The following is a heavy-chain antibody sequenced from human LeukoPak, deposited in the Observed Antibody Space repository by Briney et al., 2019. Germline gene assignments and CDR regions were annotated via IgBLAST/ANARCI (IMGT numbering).Heavy chain of an antibody. CDR1: GFTVSSNY. Sequence: GGSLRLSCAASGFTVSSNYMSWVRQAPGKGLEWVSVIYSGGSTYYADSVKGRFTISRDNSKNTLYLQMNSLRAEDTAVYYCARDKAAAGYYFDYWGQGTLVTVS. J-gene: IGHJ4*02. CDR3: ARDKAAAGYYFDY. V-gene: IGHV3-53*01. CDR2: IYSGGST. D-gene: IGHD6-13*01.